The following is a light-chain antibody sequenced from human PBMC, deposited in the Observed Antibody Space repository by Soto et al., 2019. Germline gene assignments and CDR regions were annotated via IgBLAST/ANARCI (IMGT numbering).Light chain of an antibody. J-gene: IGKJ1*01. Sequence: EIVLTQSPATLSLSPGERATLSCGASQSVSGSFLAWYQQKPGLAPRLLIYDASTRATGIPDRFSGSGSGTDFTLNISRLEPEDFAVYYCHQYATSQTFDQGTRVEIK. V-gene: IGKV3D-20*01. CDR2: DAS. CDR3: HQYATSQT. CDR1: QSVSGSF.